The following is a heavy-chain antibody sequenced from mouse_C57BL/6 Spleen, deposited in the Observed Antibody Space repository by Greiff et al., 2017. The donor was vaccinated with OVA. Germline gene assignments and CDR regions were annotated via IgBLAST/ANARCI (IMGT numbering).Heavy chain of an antibody. CDR3: ARTASYAMDY. J-gene: IGHJ4*01. Sequence: LVESGAELVRPGTSVKMSCKASGYTFTNYWIGWAKQRPGHGLEWIGDIYPGGGYTNYNEKFKGKATLTADKSSSTAYMQFSSLTSEDSAIYYCARTASYAMDYWGQGTSVTVSS. D-gene: IGHD6-1*01. CDR2: IYPGGGYT. V-gene: IGHV1-63*01. CDR1: GYTFTNYW.